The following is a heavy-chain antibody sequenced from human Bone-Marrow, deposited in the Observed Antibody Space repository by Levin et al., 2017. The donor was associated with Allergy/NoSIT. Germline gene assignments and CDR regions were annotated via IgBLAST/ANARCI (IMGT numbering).Heavy chain of an antibody. Sequence: HPGGSLRLSCAASGFTFSSYAMSWVRQAPGKGLEWVSAISDSGGRTYYTDSVKGRFTISRDNSKNTLYLQMNSLRAEDTAVYYCAKEKSGSYSSYWGQGTLVTVSS. V-gene: IGHV3-23*01. CDR3: AKEKSGSYSSY. J-gene: IGHJ4*02. CDR2: ISDSGGRT. CDR1: GFTFSSYA. D-gene: IGHD1-26*01.